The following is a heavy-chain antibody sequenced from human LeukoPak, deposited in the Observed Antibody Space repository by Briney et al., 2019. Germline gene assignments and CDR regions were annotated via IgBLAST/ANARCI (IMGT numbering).Heavy chain of an antibody. CDR2: IGTAGEI. CDR3: ARAGYSSSWYSRYFDL. V-gene: IGHV3-13*01. J-gene: IGHJ2*01. Sequence: GGSLRLSCAASGFTFSSYWMHWVRQPTGKGLEWVSGIGTAGEIYYPGSVKGRFTISRENAKNSLYLQMNSLRAGDTAVYYCARAGYSSSWYSRYFDLWGRGTLVTVSS. CDR1: GFTFSSYW. D-gene: IGHD6-13*01.